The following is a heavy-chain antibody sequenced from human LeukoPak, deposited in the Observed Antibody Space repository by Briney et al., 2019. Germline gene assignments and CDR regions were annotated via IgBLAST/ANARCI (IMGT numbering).Heavy chain of an antibody. D-gene: IGHD1-26*01. CDR1: GFSFINYA. CDR3: ARAGIVGARGAFDI. V-gene: IGHV3-23*01. J-gene: IGHJ3*02. CDR2: IGGSGTRT. Sequence: GGSLRLSCAASGFSFINYAMSWVRQAPGKGLEWVSAIGGSGTRTYNADSVKGRFTISRDNSKNTLYLQMNSLRAEDTAVYYCARAGIVGARGAFDIWGQGTMVTVSS.